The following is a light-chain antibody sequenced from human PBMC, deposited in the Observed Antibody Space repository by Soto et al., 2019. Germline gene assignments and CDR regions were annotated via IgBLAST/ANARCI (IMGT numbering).Light chain of an antibody. CDR1: SSDVGGYDY. CDR2: EVS. V-gene: IGLV2-14*01. J-gene: IGLJ3*02. CDR3: SSYSSSNTWV. Sequence: QSALTQPASVSGSPGQSITISCTGASSDVGGYDYVSWYQHQPGKAPKLMIYEVSYRPSGVSNRFSGSKSDTTASLTISGLQAEDEADYYCSSYSSSNTWVFAGGTKLTVL.